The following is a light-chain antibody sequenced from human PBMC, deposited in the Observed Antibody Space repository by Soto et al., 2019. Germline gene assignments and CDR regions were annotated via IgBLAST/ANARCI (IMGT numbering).Light chain of an antibody. V-gene: IGLV2-14*03. CDR2: DVT. CDR3: SSYTTKDTLL. Sequence: QSALTQPASVSGSPGQSITISCTGTSSDVGGYDHVSWYQQHPGKAPKLIIYDVTVRPSGISRRFSGSKSDNTASLAVSGLQSEDEADYYCSSYTTKDTLLFGGGTKLTVL. J-gene: IGLJ3*02. CDR1: SSDVGGYDH.